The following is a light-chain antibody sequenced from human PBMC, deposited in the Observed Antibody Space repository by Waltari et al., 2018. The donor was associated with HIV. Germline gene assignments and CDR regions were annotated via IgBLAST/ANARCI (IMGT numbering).Light chain of an antibody. Sequence: VMTQSPATLSVSLGETASLPCRASQDIRKNVAWYQQKLGQAPRLLIYGPSIRATDIPARFTCSESGTEFTLTINSLQSEDFVVYYCQVYNTGPPWTFGQGTKVEIK. CDR3: QVYNTGPPWT. V-gene: IGKV3-15*01. J-gene: IGKJ1*01. CDR1: QDIRKN. CDR2: GPS.